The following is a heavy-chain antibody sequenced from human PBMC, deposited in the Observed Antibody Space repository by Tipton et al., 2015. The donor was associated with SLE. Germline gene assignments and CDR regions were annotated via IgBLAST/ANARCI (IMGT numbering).Heavy chain of an antibody. J-gene: IGHJ4*02. CDR1: GGSLRNDADY. Sequence: GLVKPSQTLSLTCTVAGGSLRNDADYWTWIRQHPGRGLEWIGFTHYSQGTHYNPSLKSRVTISVDTSKNQFSLKLSSVTAADTAVYYCARARVYDFYRGYAPYDNWGQGTLVTVSS. CDR3: ARARVYDFYRGYAPYDN. V-gene: IGHV4-30-4*08. D-gene: IGHD3-3*01. CDR2: THYSQGT.